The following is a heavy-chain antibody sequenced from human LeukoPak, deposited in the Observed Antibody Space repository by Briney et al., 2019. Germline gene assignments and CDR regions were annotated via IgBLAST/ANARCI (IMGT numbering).Heavy chain of an antibody. D-gene: IGHD4-11*01. V-gene: IGHV3-74*01. J-gene: IGHJ4*02. Sequence: PGGSLRLSCPASGFSISSYWMHWVRQVPGKGLVWVSRISPDGSTTGYADSVKGRFTASRDNARNTLYLQINSLRAEDSAVYYCTRDRTTITLFELWGQGTLVTVSS. CDR3: TRDRTTITLFEL. CDR1: GFSISSYW. CDR2: ISPDGSTT.